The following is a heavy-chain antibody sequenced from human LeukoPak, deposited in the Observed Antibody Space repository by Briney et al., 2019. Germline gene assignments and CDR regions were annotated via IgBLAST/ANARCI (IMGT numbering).Heavy chain of an antibody. J-gene: IGHJ6*02. CDR2: IRANGDSR. Sequence: GGSLRLSCAASGFTFSSCAMSWVRQAPGKGVVWVSLIRANGDSRYYADTVKGLFTISRDNAKNTLWLQMNSLRAEDTAVYYCAKGVTTVRIYYHGMDVWGQGTKVTVSS. CDR3: AKGVTTVRIYYHGMDV. CDR1: GFTFSSCA. D-gene: IGHD4-17*01. V-gene: IGHV3-23*01.